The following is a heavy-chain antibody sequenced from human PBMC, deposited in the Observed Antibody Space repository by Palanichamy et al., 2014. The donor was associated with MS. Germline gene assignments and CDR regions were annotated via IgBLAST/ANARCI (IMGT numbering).Heavy chain of an antibody. J-gene: IGHJ6*03. V-gene: IGHV4-34*01. D-gene: IGHD3-3*01. CDR3: ARGYRTIFGVVIRYSYYMDV. CDR1: WVLQWLL. CDR2: INHSGST. Sequence: QVQLQQWGGRTVEAFGDPVPHLRCLWWVLQWLLLELDPPAPRKGLEWIGEINHSGSTNYNPSLKSRVTISVDTSKNQFSLKLSSVTAADTAVYYCARGYRTIFGVVIRYSYYMDVWGKGTTVTVSS.